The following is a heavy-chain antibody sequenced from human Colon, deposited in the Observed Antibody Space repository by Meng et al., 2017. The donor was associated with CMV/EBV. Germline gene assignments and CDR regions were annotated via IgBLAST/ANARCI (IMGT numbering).Heavy chain of an antibody. CDR1: AGGSRMGSYY. CDR3: ARAHGYSGNFWIDY. CDR2: IYYSGTT. V-gene: IGHV4-61*01. D-gene: IGHD1-26*01. Sequence: AGGSRMGSYYWSWIRQSPEKGLEWIGDIYYSGTTNYNPSLESRVTISVDKSKNQFSLKMTSVIAADTAVYYCARAHGYSGNFWIDYWGQGTLVTVSS. J-gene: IGHJ4*02.